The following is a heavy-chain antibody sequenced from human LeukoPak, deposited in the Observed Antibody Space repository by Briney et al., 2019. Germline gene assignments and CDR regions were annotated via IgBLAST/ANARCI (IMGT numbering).Heavy chain of an antibody. Sequence: GGSLRLSCAASGFTLSSNYMSWVRQAPGKGLEWCSVIYSGGSTYYADSAKGRFTISRDNSKNTLYLQMNSLRAEDTAVHYCAGAPFYYYYYGMDVWGQGTTVTVSS. CDR3: AGAPFYYYYYGMDV. V-gene: IGHV3-53*01. CDR2: IYSGGST. J-gene: IGHJ6*02. CDR1: GFTLSSNY.